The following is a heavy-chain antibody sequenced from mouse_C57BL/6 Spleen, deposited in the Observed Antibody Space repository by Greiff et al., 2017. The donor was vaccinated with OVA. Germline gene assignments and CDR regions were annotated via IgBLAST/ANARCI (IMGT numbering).Heavy chain of an antibody. CDR3: AREDYDFSWFAY. CDR1: GFTFSDFG. Sequence: EVKLVESGGGLMKPGGCLKLSCAASGFTFSDFGMHWVRQAPEKGPEWVAYISSGSSTIYYADTVKGRFTISRDNAKNTLFLQMTSLRSEDTAMYYCAREDYDFSWFAYWGQGTLVTVSA. V-gene: IGHV5-17*01. J-gene: IGHJ3*01. CDR2: ISSGSSTI. D-gene: IGHD2-4*01.